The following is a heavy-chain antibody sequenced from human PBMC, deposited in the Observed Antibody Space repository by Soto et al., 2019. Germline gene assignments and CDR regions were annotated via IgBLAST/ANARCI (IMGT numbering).Heavy chain of an antibody. CDR2: IYYSGST. CDR1: GGSISSGGYY. D-gene: IGHD3-16*01. J-gene: IGHJ4*02. CDR3: ARVIGPPQEVGYYFDY. V-gene: IGHV4-31*03. Sequence: QVQLHESGPGLVKPSQTLSLTCTVSGGSISSGGYYWSWIRQHPGKGLEWIGYIYYSGSTYYNPSLKSRVTISVDTSKNQFSLKLSSVTAADTAVYYCARVIGPPQEVGYYFDYWGQGTLVTVSS.